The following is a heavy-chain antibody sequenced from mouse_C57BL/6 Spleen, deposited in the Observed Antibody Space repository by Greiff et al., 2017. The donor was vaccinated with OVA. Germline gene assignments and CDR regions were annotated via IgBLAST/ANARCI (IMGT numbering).Heavy chain of an antibody. D-gene: IGHD3-3*01. J-gene: IGHJ2*01. Sequence: QVQLQQSGAELARPGASVKLSCKASGYTFTSYGISWVKQRTGQGLEWIGEIYPRSGNTYYNEKFKGKATLTADKSSSTAYMELRSLTSEDSAVYFCARGMGQGSYFDYWGQGTTLTVSS. CDR1: GYTFTSYG. CDR2: IYPRSGNT. CDR3: ARGMGQGSYFDY. V-gene: IGHV1-81*01.